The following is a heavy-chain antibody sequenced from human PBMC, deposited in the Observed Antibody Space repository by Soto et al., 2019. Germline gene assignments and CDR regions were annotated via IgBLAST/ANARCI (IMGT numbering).Heavy chain of an antibody. CDR2: LYNTGST. V-gene: IGHV4-59*08. Sequence: SETLSLTCTVSGASISRYYWSWIRQSPGKGLEWIGYLYNTGSTIYNPSLKSRVTISLDTSKNQFSLKLSSVTAADTAVYYCARVGSYGNFDDWGQGTPVTVSS. D-gene: IGHD5-18*01. CDR1: GASISRYY. J-gene: IGHJ4*02. CDR3: ARVGSYGNFDD.